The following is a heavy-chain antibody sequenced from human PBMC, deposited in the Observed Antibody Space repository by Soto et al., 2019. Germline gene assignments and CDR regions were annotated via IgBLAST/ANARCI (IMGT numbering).Heavy chain of an antibody. V-gene: IGHV3-7*01. CDR1: GFTFGNYW. CDR3: ASARHIGP. CDR2: IKQDGSER. J-gene: IGHJ5*02. D-gene: IGHD2-21*01. Sequence: GSLRLSCASSGFTFGNYWMSWVRQAPGKGPEWVGNIKQDGSERNYVDSVKGRFTISRDNAENSLYLQLNSLRVEDTGVYYCASARHIGPWGQGTLVPVSS.